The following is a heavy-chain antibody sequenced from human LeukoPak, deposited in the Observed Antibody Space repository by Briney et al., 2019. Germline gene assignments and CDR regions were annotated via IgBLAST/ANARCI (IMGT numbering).Heavy chain of an antibody. V-gene: IGHV3-64*01. CDR3: ARALSESRPFDY. Sequence: PGGSLRLSCAASGFTFSSYAMYWVRQAPGKGLEYVSAINSNGGSTHYANSVKGRFTISRDNSKNTLYLQMCSLRAEDMAVYYCARALSESRPFDYWGQGTLVTVSS. CDR2: INSNGGST. J-gene: IGHJ4*02. CDR1: GFTFSSYA.